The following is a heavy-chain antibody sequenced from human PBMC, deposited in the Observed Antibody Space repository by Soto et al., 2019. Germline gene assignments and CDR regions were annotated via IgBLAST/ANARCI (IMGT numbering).Heavy chain of an antibody. J-gene: IGHJ4*02. Sequence: TGGSLRLSCAASGFTFSSYSMNWVRQAPGKGLEWVSSISSSSSYIYYADSVKGRFTISRDNAKNSLYLQMNSLRAEDTAVYYCARVPQQLGYFDYWGQGTLVTVSS. D-gene: IGHD6-6*01. CDR1: GFTFSSYS. V-gene: IGHV3-21*01. CDR3: ARVPQQLGYFDY. CDR2: ISSSSSYI.